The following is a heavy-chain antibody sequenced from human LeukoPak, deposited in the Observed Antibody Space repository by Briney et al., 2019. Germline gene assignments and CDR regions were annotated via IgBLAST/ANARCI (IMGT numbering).Heavy chain of an antibody. CDR1: GYTFSSYD. V-gene: IGHV1-8*01. CDR2: MNPNSGNT. D-gene: IGHD1-26*01. CDR3: ARGIVGATTGD. Sequence: GASVEVSCKSSGYTFSSYDINWVRQATGQGLEWMGWMNPNSGNTGCAQKFQGRVTMTRDTSISTAYMELSRLRSDDTAVYYCARGIVGATTGDWGQGTLVTVSS. J-gene: IGHJ4*02.